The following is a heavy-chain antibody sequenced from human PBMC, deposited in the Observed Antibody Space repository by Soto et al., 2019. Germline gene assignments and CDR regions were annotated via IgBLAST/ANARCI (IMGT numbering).Heavy chain of an antibody. Sequence: ASVKVSCKASGYTFTRYVRHWVRQAPGQRLEWMGWIDAGNGNTVYLQKFQGRVTITRDTSASTAYMELSSVTAADTAVYYCARGVGPAYNWFDPWGQGTLVTVSS. J-gene: IGHJ5*02. CDR2: IDAGNGNT. CDR1: GYTFTRYV. D-gene: IGHD1-26*01. V-gene: IGHV1-3*01. CDR3: ARGVGPAYNWFDP.